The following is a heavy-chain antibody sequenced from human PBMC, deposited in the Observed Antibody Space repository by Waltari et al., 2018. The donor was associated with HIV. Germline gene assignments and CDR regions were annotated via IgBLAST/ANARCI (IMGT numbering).Heavy chain of an antibody. CDR3: ARDWEIGNGMDV. CDR2: IRSSSTYI. CDR1: GFTCSSYS. V-gene: IGHV3-21*01. D-gene: IGHD1-26*01. Sequence: EVQLVESGGGLVKPGGSLRLSCTASGFTCSSYSMNWVRQAPGKGLEWISSIRSSSTYIQYADSVKGRFTISRDNAKNSLFLQMNSLRAEDTAVYYCARDWEIGNGMDVWGQGTTVTVSS. J-gene: IGHJ6*02.